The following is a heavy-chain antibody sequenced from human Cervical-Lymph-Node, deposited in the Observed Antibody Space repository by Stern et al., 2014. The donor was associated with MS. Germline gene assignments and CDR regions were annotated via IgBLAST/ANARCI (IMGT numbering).Heavy chain of an antibody. CDR2: VSHHGSVK. CDR1: GFTFSSYG. J-gene: IGHJ4*02. V-gene: IGHV3-30*18. D-gene: IGHD3-3*01. Sequence: VQLVESGGGVVQPGRSLRLSCAASGFTFSSYGIHWVRQAPGKGLEWVAVVSHHGSVKSYADSVKGRFNISRDNSKNTLYLQMNSLRGDDTAVYFCAKDLYRFVGPSVPNPMNYWGQGTLVTVSS. CDR3: AKDLYRFVGPSVPNPMNY.